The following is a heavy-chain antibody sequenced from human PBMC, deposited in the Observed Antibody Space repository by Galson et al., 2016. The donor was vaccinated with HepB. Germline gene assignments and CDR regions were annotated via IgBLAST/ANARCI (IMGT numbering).Heavy chain of an antibody. J-gene: IGHJ2*01. CDR2: IKPDGREK. V-gene: IGHV3-7*01. CDR3: AKDSSSAL. Sequence: SLRLSCAASGFTFSTSWMSWVRQAPGKGLEWVANIKPDGREKYYVDSVKGRFTISRDNAKNSLFPQMNSLRAEDTAVYYCAKDSSSALWGRGSLVTVSS. D-gene: IGHD6-6*01. CDR1: GFTFSTSW.